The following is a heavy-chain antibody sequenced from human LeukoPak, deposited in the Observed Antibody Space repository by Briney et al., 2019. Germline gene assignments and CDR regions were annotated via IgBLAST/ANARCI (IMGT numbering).Heavy chain of an antibody. V-gene: IGHV4-34*01. CDR1: GGSFSGYY. Sequence: PSETLSLTCAVYGGSFSGYYWSWIRQPPGKGLEWIGEINHSGSTNYNPSLKSRVTISVDTSKNQFSLKLSSVTAADTAVYYCARGGYYDFWSGFYFGYWGQGTLVTVSS. D-gene: IGHD3-3*01. CDR3: ARGGYYDFWSGFYFGY. J-gene: IGHJ4*02. CDR2: INHSGST.